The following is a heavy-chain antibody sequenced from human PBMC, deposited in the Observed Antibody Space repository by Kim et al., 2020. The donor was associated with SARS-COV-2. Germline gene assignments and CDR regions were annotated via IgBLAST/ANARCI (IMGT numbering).Heavy chain of an antibody. V-gene: IGHV3-23*01. D-gene: IGHD3-3*01. CDR2: ISGSGGST. J-gene: IGHJ4*02. Sequence: GGSLRLSCAASGFTFSSYAMSWVRQAPGKGLEWVSAISGSGGSTYYADSVKGRFTISRDNSKNTLYLQMNSLRAEDTAVYYCAKGVNSAPFLGLRPYSYSFDYWGQGTLVTVSS. CDR3: AKGVNSAPFLGLRPYSYSFDY. CDR1: GFTFSSYA.